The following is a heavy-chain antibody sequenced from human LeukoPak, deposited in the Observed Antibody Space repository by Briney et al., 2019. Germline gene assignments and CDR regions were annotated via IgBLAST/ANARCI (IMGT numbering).Heavy chain of an antibody. CDR3: ARGEDFSGDH. CDR2: IHPEGNEK. Sequence: GGSLRLSCAVSGFTFSNFWMSWVRQAPGRGLEWVANIHPEGNEKYHVESVKGRFIISRDNTKNLLFLQMNGLRVEDTAVYYCARGEDFSGDHWGQGTLVTVSS. V-gene: IGHV3-7*04. D-gene: IGHD2/OR15-2a*01. J-gene: IGHJ4*02. CDR1: GFTFSNFW.